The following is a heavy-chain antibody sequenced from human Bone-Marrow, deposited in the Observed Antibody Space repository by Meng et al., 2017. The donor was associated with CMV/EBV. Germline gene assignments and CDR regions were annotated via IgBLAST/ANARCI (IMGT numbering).Heavy chain of an antibody. V-gene: IGHV3-23*01. CDR2: ISGSGGST. CDR3: AKDNADNTIRWGY. CDR1: GFTFSSYA. Sequence: LSLTCAASGFTFSSYAMSWVRQAPGKGLEWVSAISGSGGSTYYADSVKGRFTISRDNSKNTLYLQMNSLRAEDTAVYYCAKDNADNTIRWGYWGQGTLVTVSS. D-gene: IGHD3-10*01. J-gene: IGHJ4*02.